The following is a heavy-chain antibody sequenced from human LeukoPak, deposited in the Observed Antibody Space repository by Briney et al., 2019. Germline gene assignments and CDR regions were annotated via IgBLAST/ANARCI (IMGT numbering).Heavy chain of an antibody. J-gene: IGHJ4*02. D-gene: IGHD4/OR15-4a*01. CDR1: GGSSSGYY. CDR3: ARLVRYGAVPVEDY. Sequence: SETLSLTCAVYGGSSSGYYWSWIRQPPGKGLEWIGEINHSGSTNYNPSLKSRVTISVDTSKNQFSLKLSSVTAADTAVYYCARLVRYGAVPVEDYWGQGTLVTASS. CDR2: INHSGST. V-gene: IGHV4-34*01.